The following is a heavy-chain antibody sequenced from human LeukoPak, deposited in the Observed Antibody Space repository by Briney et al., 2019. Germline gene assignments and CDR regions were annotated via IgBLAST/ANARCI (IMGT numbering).Heavy chain of an antibody. CDR2: INNNGNVN. J-gene: IGHJ6*02. V-gene: IGHV3-7*03. CDR1: GFTFSSYW. D-gene: IGHD3-16*01. CDR3: ARGGGLDV. Sequence: GGSLRLSCAASGFTFSSYWMNWARQAPGKGLEWVASINNNGNVNYYVDSVKGRFTISRDNAKNSLYLQTSNLRAEDTAVYFCARGGGLDVWGQGATVTVSS.